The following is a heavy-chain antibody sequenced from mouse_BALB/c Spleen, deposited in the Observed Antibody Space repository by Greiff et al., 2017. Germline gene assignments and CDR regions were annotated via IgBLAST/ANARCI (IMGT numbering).Heavy chain of an antibody. CDR2: IDPENGDT. D-gene: IGHD1-1*01. CDR1: GFNIKDYY. Sequence: VQLQQSGAELVRSGASVKLSCTASGFNIKDYYMHWVKQRPEQGLEWIGWIDPENGDTEYAPKFQGKATMTADTSSNTAYLQLSSLTSEDTAVYYCNAFITTVVDAMDYWGQGTSVTVSS. V-gene: IGHV14-4*02. J-gene: IGHJ4*01. CDR3: NAFITTVVDAMDY.